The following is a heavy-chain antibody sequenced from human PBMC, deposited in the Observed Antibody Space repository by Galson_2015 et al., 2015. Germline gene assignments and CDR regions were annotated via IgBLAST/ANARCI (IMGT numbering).Heavy chain of an antibody. D-gene: IGHD6-13*01. CDR1: GFTFSSYR. Sequence: SLRLSCAASGFTFSSYRMHWVRQAPGKGLEWVSGISWNSGSIGYADSVKGRFTISRDNAKNSLYLQMNSLRAEDTALYYCAKDMTAASNAVDYWGQGTLVTVSS. J-gene: IGHJ4*02. V-gene: IGHV3-9*01. CDR2: ISWNSGSI. CDR3: AKDMTAASNAVDY.